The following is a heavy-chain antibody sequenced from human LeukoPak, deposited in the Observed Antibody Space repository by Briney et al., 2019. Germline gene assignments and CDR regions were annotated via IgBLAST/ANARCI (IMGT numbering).Heavy chain of an antibody. D-gene: IGHD1-26*01. CDR3: ASRYSGSYNV. CDR2: IKEDGSEK. CDR1: GFTSRFTFSNFW. J-gene: IGHJ4*02. Sequence: PGGSLRLSCAASGFTSRFTFSNFWMSWVRQAPGKGLEWVANIKEDGSEKFYVDSVKGRFTISRDNVENSLYLQMNSLRADDTAVYYCASRYSGSYNVWGQGTLVTVSS. V-gene: IGHV3-7*02.